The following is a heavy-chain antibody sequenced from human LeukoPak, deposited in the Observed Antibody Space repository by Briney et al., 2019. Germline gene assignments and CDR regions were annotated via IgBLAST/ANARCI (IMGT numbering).Heavy chain of an antibody. V-gene: IGHV3-21*04. D-gene: IGHD3-10*01. CDR2: INSSSGYI. Sequence: GGSLRLSCAASGFTFSSYSMNWVRQAPGKGLEWVSSINSSSGYIYYADSVKGRFTISRDNSKNTLYLQMNSLRAEDTAVYYCARAQRLLWFGELSFWGQGTLVTVSS. CDR1: GFTFSSYS. CDR3: ARAQRLLWFGELSF. J-gene: IGHJ4*02.